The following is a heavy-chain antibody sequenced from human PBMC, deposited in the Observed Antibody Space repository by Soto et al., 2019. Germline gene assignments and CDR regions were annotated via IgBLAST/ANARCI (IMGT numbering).Heavy chain of an antibody. J-gene: IGHJ6*03. Sequence: QVQLVQSGAEVKKPGASVKVSCKASGYTFTTYDISWVRQAPGQGLEWMGWISAFNGNTNYAQKLQGRVTMTTDISTSTAYMELRSLRSDDTAVYYCARAVSHFYHYYYMDVWGKGTTVTVSS. CDR3: ARAVSHFYHYYYMDV. D-gene: IGHD2-8*01. V-gene: IGHV1-18*01. CDR2: ISAFNGNT. CDR1: GYTFTTYD.